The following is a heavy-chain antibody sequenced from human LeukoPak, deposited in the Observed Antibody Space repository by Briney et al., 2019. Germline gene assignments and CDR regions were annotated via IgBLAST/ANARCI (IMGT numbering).Heavy chain of an antibody. D-gene: IGHD6-19*01. CDR2: LSGSGITT. CDR1: GFTFSNSA. Sequence: GGSLRLSCAASGFTFSNSAMSWARQAPGKGLEWVSTLSGSGITTYYADSVKGRFTISGDNSKNTLYLQMNSLRAEDTAVYYCAKGIYSSGWSYFDYWGHGTLVTVSS. CDR3: AKGIYSSGWSYFDY. V-gene: IGHV3-23*01. J-gene: IGHJ4*01.